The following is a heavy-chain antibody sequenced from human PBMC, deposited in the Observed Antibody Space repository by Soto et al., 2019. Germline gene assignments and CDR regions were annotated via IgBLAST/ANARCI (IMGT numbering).Heavy chain of an antibody. Sequence: SETLSLTCAVYGGSFSGYYWSWIRQPPGKGLEWIGEINHSGSTNYNPSLKSRVTISVDTSKNQFSLKLSSVTAADTAVYYCASKSATDTNNGFDPWGQGTLVTVSS. CDR1: GGSFSGYY. CDR3: ASKSATDTNNGFDP. J-gene: IGHJ5*02. D-gene: IGHD3-3*01. V-gene: IGHV4-34*01. CDR2: INHSGST.